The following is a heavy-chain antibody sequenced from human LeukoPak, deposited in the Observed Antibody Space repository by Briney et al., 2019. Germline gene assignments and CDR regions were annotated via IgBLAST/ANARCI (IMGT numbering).Heavy chain of an antibody. CDR1: GYTFTTYA. J-gene: IGHJ5*02. V-gene: IGHV7-4-1*02. CDR3: ARVRIGMNARDWFDP. CDR2: INTNTGNP. Sequence: ASVKVSCKTSGYTFTTYAISWVRQAPGQGLEWMGWINTNTGNPTYAQGFTGRFVFSLDTSVSTAYLQISSLKAEDTAVYYCARVRIGMNARDWFDPWGQGTLVTVSS. D-gene: IGHD3-10*02.